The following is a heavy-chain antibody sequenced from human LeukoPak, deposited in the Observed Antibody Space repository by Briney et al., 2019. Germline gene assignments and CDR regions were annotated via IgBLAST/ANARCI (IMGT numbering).Heavy chain of an antibody. CDR2: INHSGST. Sequence: SETLSLTCAVYGGSFSGYYWSWIRQPPGKGLEWIGEINHSGSTNYNPSLKSRVTISVDTSKNQFPLKLNSVTAADTAVYYCATDYGGNSRLNWFDPWGQGTLVTVSS. V-gene: IGHV4-34*01. CDR3: ATDYGGNSRLNWFDP. D-gene: IGHD4-23*01. CDR1: GGSFSGYY. J-gene: IGHJ5*02.